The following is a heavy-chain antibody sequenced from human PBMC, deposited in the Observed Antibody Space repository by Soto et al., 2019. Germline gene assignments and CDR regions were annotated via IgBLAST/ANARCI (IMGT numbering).Heavy chain of an antibody. J-gene: IGHJ6*02. CDR2: INPNSGGT. CDR1: GYTFTGYY. D-gene: IGHD2-8*01. V-gene: IGHV1-2*04. Sequence: ASVKVSCKASGYTFTGYYMHWVRQAPGQGLEWMGWINPNSGGTNYAQKFQGWVTMTRDTSISTAYMELSRLRSDDTAVYYCARALPYCTNGVCYDPGYYYGMDVWGQGTTVTVSS. CDR3: ARALPYCTNGVCYDPGYYYGMDV.